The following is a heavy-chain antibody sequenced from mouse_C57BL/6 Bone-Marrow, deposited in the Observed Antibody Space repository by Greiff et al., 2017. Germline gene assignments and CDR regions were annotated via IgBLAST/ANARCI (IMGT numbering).Heavy chain of an antibody. CDR2: INPSSGYT. D-gene: IGHD2-1*01. V-gene: IGHV1-4*01. Sequence: LQESGAELARPGASVTMSCKASGYTFTSYTMHWVKQRPGQGLEWIGYINPSSGYTKYNQKFKDKATLTADKSSSTAYMQLSSLTSEDSAVYYCARTTMAPFDYWGQGTTLTVSS. CDR3: ARTTMAPFDY. CDR1: GYTFTSYT. J-gene: IGHJ2*01.